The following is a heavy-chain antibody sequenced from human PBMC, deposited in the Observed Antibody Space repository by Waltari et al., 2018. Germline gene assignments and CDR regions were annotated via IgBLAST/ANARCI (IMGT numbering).Heavy chain of an antibody. CDR2: IYHSGST. J-gene: IGHJ5*02. Sequence: QVQLQESGPGLVKPSETLSLTCAVSGYSISSGYYWGWIRQPPGKGLEWIGSIYHSGSTYYNPSLKSRVTISVDTSKNQFSLKRSSVTAADTAVYYWARHYDSRGWFDPWGQGTLVTVSS. CDR1: GYSISSGYY. V-gene: IGHV4-38-2*01. CDR3: ARHYDSRGWFDP. D-gene: IGHD3-22*01.